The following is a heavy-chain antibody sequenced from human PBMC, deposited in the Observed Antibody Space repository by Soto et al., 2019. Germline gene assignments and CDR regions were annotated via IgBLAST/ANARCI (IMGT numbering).Heavy chain of an antibody. CDR1: GYTFTSYG. J-gene: IGHJ5*02. V-gene: IGHV1-18*01. CDR3: AKDGISWTTLLGYCSGGSCYSMGNWFDP. D-gene: IGHD2-15*01. CDR2: ISAYNGNT. Sequence: ASVKVSCKASGYTFTSYGISWVRQAPGQGLEWMGWISAYNGNTNYAQKLQGRVTMTTDTSASTAYMELSSLRSEDTAVYYCAKDGISWTTLLGYCSGGSCYSMGNWFDPWGQGTLVTV.